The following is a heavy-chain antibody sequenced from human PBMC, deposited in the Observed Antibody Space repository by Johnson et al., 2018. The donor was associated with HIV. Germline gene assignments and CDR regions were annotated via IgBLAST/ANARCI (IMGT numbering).Heavy chain of an antibody. CDR2: ITSSGSTL. D-gene: IGHD3-10*01. V-gene: IGHV3-11*04. J-gene: IGHJ3*02. CDR1: GFSFSDYY. Sequence: QVQLVESGGGLVNPGGSLRLSCAASGFSFSDYYMSWIRQAPGKGLAWVSYITSSGSTLYYADSVKGRFTISRDNAKNSLSLQMNILTAEDTAVYYCARAPEVRGIDAFDIWGQGTMVTVS. CDR3: ARAPEVRGIDAFDI.